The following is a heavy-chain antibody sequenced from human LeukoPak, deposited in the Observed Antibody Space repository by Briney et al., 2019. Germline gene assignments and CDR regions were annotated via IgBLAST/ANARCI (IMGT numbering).Heavy chain of an antibody. J-gene: IGHJ6*03. Sequence: ASVKASCKASGYTFTGYYMHWVRQAPGQGLEWMGRINRNSGGTNYAQKFQGRVTMTRDTSISTAYMELSRLRSDGTAVYYCARDRYYDSSGYYEYYYYYYMDVWGKGTTVTVSS. D-gene: IGHD3-22*01. CDR3: ARDRYYDSSGYYEYYYYYYMDV. CDR1: GYTFTGYY. V-gene: IGHV1-2*06. CDR2: INRNSGGT.